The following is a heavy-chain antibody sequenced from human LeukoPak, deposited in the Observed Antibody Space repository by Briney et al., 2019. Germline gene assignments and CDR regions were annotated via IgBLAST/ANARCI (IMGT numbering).Heavy chain of an antibody. V-gene: IGHV3-74*01. J-gene: IGHJ4*02. CDR3: AREPTSSYTLDY. CDR2: INTDGSST. D-gene: IGHD2-2*02. CDR1: GFTFSSYW. Sequence: GGSLRLSCAASGFTFSSYWMHWVRQAPGKGLVWVSRINTDGSSTSYADSVKGRFTISRDNAKNTLYLQMNSLRAEDTAVYYCAREPTSSYTLDYWGQGTLVTVSS.